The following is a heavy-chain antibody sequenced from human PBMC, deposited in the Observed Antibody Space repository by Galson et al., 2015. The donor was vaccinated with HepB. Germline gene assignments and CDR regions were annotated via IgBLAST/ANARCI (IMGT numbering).Heavy chain of an antibody. J-gene: IGHJ4*02. V-gene: IGHV1-58*01. CDR2: IVVGSGNT. CDR3: ASRSSGYQYAFDY. CDR1: GFTFSSSA. D-gene: IGHD3-22*01. Sequence: SVKVSCKASGFTFSSSAVQWVRQARGQRLEWIGWIVVGSGNTNYAQKFQERVTITRDVSTSTAYMELSSLRSEDTAVYYCASRSSGYQYAFDYWGQGTLVTVSS.